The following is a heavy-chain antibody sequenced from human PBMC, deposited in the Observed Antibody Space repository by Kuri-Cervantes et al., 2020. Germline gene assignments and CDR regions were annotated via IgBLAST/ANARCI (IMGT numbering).Heavy chain of an antibody. D-gene: IGHD3-10*01. CDR3: ARDRVCTHGMDV. J-gene: IGHJ6*02. Sequence: GESLKISCAASGFTFSSYGMHWVRPAPGKGLEWVAVISYDGSNKYYADSVKGRFTISRDNSKNTLYLQMNSLRAEDTAVYYCARDRVCTHGMDVWGQGTTVTVSS. CDR2: ISYDGSNK. CDR1: GFTFSSYG. V-gene: IGHV3-30*03.